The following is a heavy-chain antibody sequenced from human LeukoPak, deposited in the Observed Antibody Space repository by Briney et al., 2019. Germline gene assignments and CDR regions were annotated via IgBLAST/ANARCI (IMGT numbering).Heavy chain of an antibody. Sequence: SETLSLTCNVAGVSISSSYWSWIRQPPGKGLEWIGYISHSGNTNFNPSLKSRVTFSRDTSKNQISLELSSMTAADTALYYCAREYFDSRDSSSAFDVWGQGTMVTVSS. CDR3: AREYFDSRDSSSAFDV. D-gene: IGHD2/OR15-2a*01. CDR1: GVSISSSY. CDR2: ISHSGNT. J-gene: IGHJ3*01. V-gene: IGHV4-59*08.